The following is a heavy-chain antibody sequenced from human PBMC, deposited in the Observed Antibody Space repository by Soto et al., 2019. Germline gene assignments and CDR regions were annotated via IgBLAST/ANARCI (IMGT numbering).Heavy chain of an antibody. CDR1: GYTFSSYG. CDR2: ISAYNGDT. Sequence: QVQLVQSGAEVKKPGASVRVYCDTSGYTFSSYGLSWVRQAPGQGFEWMGWISAYNGDTYYAQKFQGRVTMTTDISTRTTYMELRSLTTDHPTVYYCARGAGPTVACYHWGQGTLVTVSS. V-gene: IGHV1-18*04. J-gene: IGHJ5*02. CDR3: ARGAGPTVACYH. D-gene: IGHD6-19*01.